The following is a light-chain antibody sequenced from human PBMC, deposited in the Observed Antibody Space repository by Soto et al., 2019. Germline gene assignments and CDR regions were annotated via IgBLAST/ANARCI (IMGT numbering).Light chain of an antibody. CDR3: QQYGSSPIT. J-gene: IGKJ5*01. CDR1: QSVSGS. CDR2: DAS. Sequence: VFTQSRPILSLSPGEKTTLSCRASQSVSGSLGWYQQKPGQAPRLIIYDASVRATGIPARFSGSGSGTDFTLTISRLEPEDFAVYYCQQYGSSPITFGQGTRLEI. V-gene: IGKV3-20*01.